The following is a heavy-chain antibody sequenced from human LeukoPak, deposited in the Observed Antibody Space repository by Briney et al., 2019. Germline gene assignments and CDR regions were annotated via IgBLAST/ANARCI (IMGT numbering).Heavy chain of an antibody. D-gene: IGHD6-13*01. CDR1: GITFSSYA. CDR3: ARGPSYSSSFDF. Sequence: GGSLRLSCEASGITFSSYAMSWVRQAPGKGLEWVSYISSSSSYTNYADSVKGRLTISRDNSKNTLYLQMNSLRAEDTAVYYCARGPSYSSSFDFWGQGTLVTVSS. CDR2: ISSSSSYT. J-gene: IGHJ4*02. V-gene: IGHV3-21*05.